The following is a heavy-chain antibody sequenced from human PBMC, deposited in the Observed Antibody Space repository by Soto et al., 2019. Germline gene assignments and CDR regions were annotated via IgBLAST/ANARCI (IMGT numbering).Heavy chain of an antibody. CDR2: ISSSSSYI. CDR1: GFTFSSYS. J-gene: IGHJ6*02. V-gene: IGHV3-21*01. D-gene: IGHD2-2*01. Sequence: GGSLRLSCAASGFTFSSYSMNWVRQAPGKGLEWVSSISSSSSYIYYADSVKGRFTISRDNAKNSLYLQMNSLRAEDTAVYYCARGGRKYCSSTSCYMDVWGQGTTVTVSS. CDR3: ARGGRKYCSSTSCYMDV.